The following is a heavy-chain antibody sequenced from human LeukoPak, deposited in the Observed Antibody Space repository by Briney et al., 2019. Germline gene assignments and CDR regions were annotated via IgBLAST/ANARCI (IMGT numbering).Heavy chain of an antibody. J-gene: IGHJ5*02. CDR3: AKDLGYGDYDHNWFDP. CDR2: ISGSGGST. CDR1: GGSISSYY. V-gene: IGHV3-23*01. D-gene: IGHD4-17*01. Sequence: PSETLSLTCTVSGGSISSYYWSWVRQAPGKGLEWVSAISGSGGSTYYADSVKGRFTISRDNSKNTLYLQMNSLRAEDTAVYYCAKDLGYGDYDHNWFDPWGQGTLVTVSS.